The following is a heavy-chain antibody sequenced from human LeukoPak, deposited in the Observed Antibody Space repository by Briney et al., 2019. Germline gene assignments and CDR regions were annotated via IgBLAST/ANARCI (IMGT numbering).Heavy chain of an antibody. CDR2: FDPEDGET. J-gene: IGHJ6*02. CDR3: ATDSQSPGVSLNYYYGMDV. D-gene: IGHD3-16*02. V-gene: IGHV1-24*01. Sequence: ASVTVSCKVSGYTLTELSMHWVRQAPGKGREGMGGFDPEDGETIYAQKFQGRVTMTEDTSTDTAYMELSSLRSEDTAAYYCATDSQSPGVSLNYYYGMDVWGQGTTVTVSS. CDR1: GYTLTELS.